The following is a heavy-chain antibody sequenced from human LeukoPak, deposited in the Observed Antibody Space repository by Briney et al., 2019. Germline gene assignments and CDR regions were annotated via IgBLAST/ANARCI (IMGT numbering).Heavy chain of an antibody. Sequence: PSETLSLTCAVYGGSFSGYYWSWIRQPPGKGLEWIGEINYSGSTNYNPSLKSRVTISVDTSKNQFSLKLSSVTAAGTAVYYCARVAPYSGYESVDYWGQGTLVTVSS. CDR1: GGSFSGYY. CDR2: INYSGST. D-gene: IGHD5-12*01. V-gene: IGHV4-34*01. J-gene: IGHJ4*02. CDR3: ARVAPYSGYESVDY.